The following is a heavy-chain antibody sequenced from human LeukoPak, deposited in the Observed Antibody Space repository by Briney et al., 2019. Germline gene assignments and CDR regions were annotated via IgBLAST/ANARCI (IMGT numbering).Heavy chain of an antibody. CDR3: PRQKYSSGYTDWYVDL. CDR2: SYYSGST. Sequence: PSETLSLTCTVSGGSLSSYYWSWIRQPPGKGLEWIGYSYYSGSTNYNPSLKSRVTISLDTSKNQFSLKLRSVTAADTAVDYCPRQKYSSGYTDWYVDLWGRGTLVSVSS. CDR1: GGSLSSYY. V-gene: IGHV4-59*01. D-gene: IGHD3-22*01. J-gene: IGHJ2*01.